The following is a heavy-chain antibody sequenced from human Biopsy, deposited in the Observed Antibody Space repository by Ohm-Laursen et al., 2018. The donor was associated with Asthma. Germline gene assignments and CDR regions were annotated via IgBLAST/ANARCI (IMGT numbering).Heavy chain of an antibody. CDR1: GLSFSDYY. CDR3: ARVFESSEWGPFYHFGLDV. CDR2: ISSSGSTT. Sequence: SLRLSCAASGLSFSDYYMTWMRQAPGKGLEWVSSISSSGSTTYPAESVKGRFTISRDNAQKSLFLQMGSLRAEDTAICYRARVFESSEWGPFYHFGLDVWGQGTTVAVSS. V-gene: IGHV3-11*01. J-gene: IGHJ6*02. D-gene: IGHD6-25*01.